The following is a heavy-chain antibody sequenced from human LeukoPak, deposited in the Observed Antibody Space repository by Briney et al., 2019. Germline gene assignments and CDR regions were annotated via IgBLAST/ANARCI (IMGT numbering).Heavy chain of an antibody. D-gene: IGHD6-19*01. J-gene: IGHJ6*02. Sequence: ASVKVSCKASGYTFTGYYMHWVRQAPGQGLEWMGWINPNSGGTNYAQKFQGRVTMTRDTSISTAYMELSRLRSDDTAVYYCARTGYSSGWYDYYGMDVWGQGTTVTVS. CDR1: GYTFTGYY. CDR3: ARTGYSSGWYDYYGMDV. CDR2: INPNSGGT. V-gene: IGHV1-2*02.